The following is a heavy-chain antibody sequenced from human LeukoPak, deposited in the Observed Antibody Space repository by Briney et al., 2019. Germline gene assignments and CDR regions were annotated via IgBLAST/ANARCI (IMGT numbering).Heavy chain of an antibody. D-gene: IGHD3-22*01. J-gene: IGHJ6*02. Sequence: SETLSLTCTVSGGSISSYYWSWIRQPAGEGLEWIWRIYTSGSTNYNPSLKSRVTMSVDTSKNQFSLKLSSVTAAGTAVYYCARAESSTYYDSSGYSLDYYYGMDVWGQGTTVTVSS. CDR3: ARAESSTYYDSSGYSLDYYYGMDV. CDR2: IYTSGST. V-gene: IGHV4-4*07. CDR1: GGSISSYY.